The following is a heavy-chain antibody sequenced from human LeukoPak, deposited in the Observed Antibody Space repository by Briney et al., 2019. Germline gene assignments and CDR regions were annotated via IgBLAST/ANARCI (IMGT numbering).Heavy chain of an antibody. CDR3: ARSSERNYDSSGYYPWSFDY. J-gene: IGHJ4*02. V-gene: IGHV1-46*01. Sequence: ASVTVSCKASGYTFTSYYMHWVRQAPGQGLEWMGIINPSGGSTSYAQKFQGRVTMTRDTSTSTVYMELSSLRSEDTAVYYCARSSERNYDSSGYYPWSFDYWGQGTLVTVSS. CDR2: INPSGGST. CDR1: GYTFTSYY. D-gene: IGHD3-22*01.